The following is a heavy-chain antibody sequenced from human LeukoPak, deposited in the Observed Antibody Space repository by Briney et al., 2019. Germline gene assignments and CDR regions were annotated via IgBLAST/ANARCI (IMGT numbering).Heavy chain of an antibody. CDR3: ASLLTYVTMDY. V-gene: IGHV4-38-2*01. CDR1: GYSISSGYY. J-gene: IGHJ4*02. CDR2: IYYSGST. Sequence: PSETLSLTCAVSGYSISSGYYWGRIRQPPGKGLEWIGSIYYSGSTYYNPSLKSRVTISVDTSKNQFSLKLSSVTAADTAVYYCASLLTYVTMDYWGQGTLVTVSS. D-gene: IGHD2/OR15-2a*01.